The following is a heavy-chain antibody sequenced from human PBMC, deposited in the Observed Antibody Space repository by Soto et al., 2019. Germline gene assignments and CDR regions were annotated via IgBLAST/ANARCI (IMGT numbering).Heavy chain of an antibody. D-gene: IGHD3-3*01. CDR1: GGAISGYY. CDR3: ARGQRFSDRFDP. CDR2: IYSSGST. Sequence: SETLSLTCTVTGGAISGYYWTWMRQSAGGGLEWIGRIYSSGSTNYNPSLKSRVTISLDTSMNHFSLRLSSVTAADTAVYYCARGQRFSDRFDPWGQGTLVTVSS. V-gene: IGHV4-4*07. J-gene: IGHJ5*02.